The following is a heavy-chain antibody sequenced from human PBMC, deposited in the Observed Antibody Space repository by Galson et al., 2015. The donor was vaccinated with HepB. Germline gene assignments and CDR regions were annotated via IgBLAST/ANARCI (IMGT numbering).Heavy chain of an antibody. V-gene: IGHV3-33*01. CDR3: AREDHYYYGMDV. CDR2: IWYDGSNK. CDR1: GFTFSSYG. J-gene: IGHJ6*02. Sequence: SLRLSCAASGFTFSSYGMHWVRQAPGKGLEWVAVIWYDGSNKYYADSVKGRFTISRDNSKNTLYLQMNSLRAEDTAVYYCAREDHYYYGMDVWGQGTTVTVSS.